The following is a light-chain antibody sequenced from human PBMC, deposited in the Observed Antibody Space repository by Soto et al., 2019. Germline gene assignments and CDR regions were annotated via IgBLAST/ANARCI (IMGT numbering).Light chain of an antibody. CDR2: EVN. Sequence: QSVLTQPASVSGSPGQSITISCTGTSSDVGGYNYVSWYQHHPGKVPKVIIFEVNNRPSGISDRFSGSKSGNTASLIISGLQAEDDADYYCASYTTRGTLVFGGGTKVTVL. CDR1: SSDVGGYNY. V-gene: IGLV2-14*01. CDR3: ASYTTRGTLV. J-gene: IGLJ3*02.